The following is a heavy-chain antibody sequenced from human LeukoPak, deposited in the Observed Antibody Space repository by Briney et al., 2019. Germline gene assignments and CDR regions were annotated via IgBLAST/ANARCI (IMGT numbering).Heavy chain of an antibody. J-gene: IGHJ3*02. CDR1: GFTFSSYG. CDR3: AKAIGEPQIDAFDI. D-gene: IGHD3-10*01. V-gene: IGHV3-30*18. CDR2: ISYDGSNK. Sequence: GRSLRLSCAASGFTFSSYGIHWVRQAPGKGLEWVAVISYDGSNKYYADSVKGRFTISRDNSKNTLYLQMNSLRAEDTAVYYCAKAIGEPQIDAFDIWGQGTMVTVSS.